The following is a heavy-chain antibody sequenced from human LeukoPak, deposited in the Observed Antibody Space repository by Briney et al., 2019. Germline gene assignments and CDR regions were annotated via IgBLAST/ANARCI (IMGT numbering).Heavy chain of an antibody. CDR1: GGTFSSYA. V-gene: IGHV1-69*05. J-gene: IGHJ6*03. D-gene: IGHD2-2*01. CDR2: IIPIFGTA. CDR3: ASAHSDCSSTSCHYYYYYYMDV. Sequence: SVKVSCKASGGTFSSYAISWVRQAPGQGLEWMGGIIPIFGTANYAQKFQGRVTITTDESTSTAYMELSSLRSEDTAVYYCASAHSDCSSTSCHYYYYYYMDVWGKGTTVTVS.